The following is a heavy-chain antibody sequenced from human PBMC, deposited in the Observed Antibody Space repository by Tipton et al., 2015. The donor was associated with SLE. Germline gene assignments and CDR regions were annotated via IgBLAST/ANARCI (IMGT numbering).Heavy chain of an antibody. V-gene: IGHV4-59*12. CDR1: GGSISSYY. D-gene: IGHD6-13*01. J-gene: IGHJ3*02. CDR3: ARFYSSSWSNDAFDI. CDR2: INYSGST. Sequence: TLSLTCTVSGGSISSYYWSWIRQPPGKGLEWIGEINYSGSTYYNPSLKSRVTISVDTSKNQFSLKLSSVTAADTAVYYCARFYSSSWSNDAFDIWGQGTMVTVSS.